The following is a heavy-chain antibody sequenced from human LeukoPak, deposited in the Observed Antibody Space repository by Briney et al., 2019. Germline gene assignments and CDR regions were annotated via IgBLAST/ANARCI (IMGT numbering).Heavy chain of an antibody. CDR2: ISSSGSAI. D-gene: IGHD4-23*01. CDR3: ARVGGNSDHDY. V-gene: IGHV3-48*03. Sequence: GGSLSLSCAASGFTFSSYEMNWVRQAPGKGLEWVSKISSSGSAIYYADSVKGRFTISRDNAKNSLYLQMNSLRAEDTAVYYCARVGGNSDHDYWGQGTLVTVSS. CDR1: GFTFSSYE. J-gene: IGHJ4*02.